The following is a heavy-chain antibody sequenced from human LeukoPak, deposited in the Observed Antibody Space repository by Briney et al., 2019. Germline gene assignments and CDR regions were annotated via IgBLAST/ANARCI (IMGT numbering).Heavy chain of an antibody. D-gene: IGHD2-15*01. CDR2: IHHSESP. J-gene: IGHJ4*02. CDR1: GGSFSGYY. V-gene: IGHV4-38-2*01. Sequence: NPSETLSLTCAVYGGSFSGYYWGWIRQPPGKGLEWIGSIHHSESPSYNPSLKSRVTISVDTSKNQFSLNLNSVTAADTALYYCARLIRSGQDGPDYWGQGTLVTVSS. CDR3: ARLIRSGQDGPDY.